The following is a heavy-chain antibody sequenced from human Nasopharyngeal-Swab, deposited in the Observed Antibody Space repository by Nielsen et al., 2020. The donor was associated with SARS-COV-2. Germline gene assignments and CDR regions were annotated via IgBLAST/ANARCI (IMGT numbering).Heavy chain of an antibody. D-gene: IGHD2-15*01. V-gene: IGHV3-73*01. CDR3: TRCGGGCYSGRDY. CDR2: IRSKGNTYAT. Sequence: GGSLRLSCAASGFTFSDSAIHWVRQASGEGLEWVARIRSKGNTYATAYAASVKGRFIIFRDDPTNTAYLQMNSLKTEDTAVYYCTRCGGGCYSGRDYWGQGTLVTVSS. J-gene: IGHJ4*02. CDR1: GFTFSDSA.